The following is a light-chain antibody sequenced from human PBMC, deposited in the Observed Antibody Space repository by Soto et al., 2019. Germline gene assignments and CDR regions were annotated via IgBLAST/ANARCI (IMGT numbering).Light chain of an antibody. V-gene: IGKV3-20*01. Sequence: EIVLTQSPGTLSLSPGERATLSCRASQSVSSSYLAWYQQKPGQAPRLLIYGASSRATGIPDRFSGSGSGTDFTLTISRLEPEDFAVYYCQHYGSLVLTFGGGNKVESK. CDR2: GAS. CDR1: QSVSSSY. CDR3: QHYGSLVLT. J-gene: IGKJ4*01.